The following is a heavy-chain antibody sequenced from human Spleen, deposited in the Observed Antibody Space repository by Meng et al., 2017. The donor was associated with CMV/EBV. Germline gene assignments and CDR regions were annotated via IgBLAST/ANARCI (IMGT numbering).Heavy chain of an antibody. CDR2: IVYDGSDK. J-gene: IGHJ6*02. V-gene: IGHV3-30*04. Sequence: GESLKISCAGSGFTFSRYAMHWVRQAPGKGLEWVAVIVYDGSDKYYADSVKGRFTISRDNSKNTLYLQMNSLRAEDTAVYYCARPYRFSNHYYYYGMDVWGQGTTVTVS. CDR3: ARPYRFSNHYYYYGMDV. CDR1: GFTFSRYA. D-gene: IGHD3-16*02.